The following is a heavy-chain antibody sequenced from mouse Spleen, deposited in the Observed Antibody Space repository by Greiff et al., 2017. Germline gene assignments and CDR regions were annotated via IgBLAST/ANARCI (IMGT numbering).Heavy chain of an antibody. V-gene: IGHV1-9*01. Sequence: VQLQQSGAELVRPGTSVKISCKASGYTFTNYWLGWVKQRPGHGLEWIGEILPGSGSTNYNEKFKGKATFTADTSSNTAYMQLSSLTTEDSAIYYCARKGSYFDYWGQGTTLTVSS. CDR3: ARKGSYFDY. CDR1: GYTFTNYW. CDR2: ILPGSGST. J-gene: IGHJ2*01.